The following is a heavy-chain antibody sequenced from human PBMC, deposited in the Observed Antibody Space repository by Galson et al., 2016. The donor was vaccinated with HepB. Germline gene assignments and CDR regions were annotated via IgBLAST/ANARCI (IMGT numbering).Heavy chain of an antibody. Sequence: SVKVSCKASGHSFSSYGIGWVRPAPGQGLEWMGWINPNDDNTNYAQNLQGGVTMTTDTSTNTVYMVLRSLRSDDTAVYYCALDRGGWSAQFDYWGQGTLVTVSS. CDR2: INPNDDNT. J-gene: IGHJ4*02. CDR1: GHSFSSYG. CDR3: ALDRGGWSAQFDY. D-gene: IGHD6-19*01. V-gene: IGHV1-18*04.